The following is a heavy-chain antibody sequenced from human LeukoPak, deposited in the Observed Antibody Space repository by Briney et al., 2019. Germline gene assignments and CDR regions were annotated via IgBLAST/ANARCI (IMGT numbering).Heavy chain of an antibody. CDR1: GGSISSGDYY. D-gene: IGHD6-13*01. J-gene: IGHJ3*02. CDR2: IYYSGST. V-gene: IGHV4-61*08. CDR3: AAAAAGKGAFDI. Sequence: SETLSLTCTVSGGSISSGDYYWSWIRQPPGKGLEWIGYIYYSGSTNYNPSLKSRVTISVDTSKNQFSLKLSSVTAADTAVYYCAAAAAGKGAFDIWGQGTMVTVSS.